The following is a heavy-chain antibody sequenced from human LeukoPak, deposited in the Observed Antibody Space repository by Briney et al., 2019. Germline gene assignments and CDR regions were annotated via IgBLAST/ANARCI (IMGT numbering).Heavy chain of an antibody. CDR3: ARDGDSQMLEFDY. D-gene: IGHD3-10*01. Sequence: GGSVKVSCKASGFTFSTYYMYWVRQAPEQERDWMGWIKPDSGSSRYAQKFQGRVTMTRDTSISTLYMERNRLKSDDTAVYYCARDGDSQMLEFDYWGQGTLVTVSS. V-gene: IGHV1-2*02. J-gene: IGHJ4*02. CDR1: GFTFSTYY. CDR2: IKPDSGSS.